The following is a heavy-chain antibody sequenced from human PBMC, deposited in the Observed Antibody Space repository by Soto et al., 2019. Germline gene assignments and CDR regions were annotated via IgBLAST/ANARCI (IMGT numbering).Heavy chain of an antibody. V-gene: IGHV3-23*01. CDR3: AKINFNYDFWSGYYVDY. J-gene: IGHJ4*02. CDR2: ISGSGGST. Sequence: GGSLRLSCAASGFTFSSYAMSWVRQAPGKGLEWVSAISGSGGSTYYADSVKGRFTISRDNSKNTLYLQMNSLRAEDTAVYYCAKINFNYDFWSGYYVDYWGQGTLVTVS. CDR1: GFTFSSYA. D-gene: IGHD3-3*01.